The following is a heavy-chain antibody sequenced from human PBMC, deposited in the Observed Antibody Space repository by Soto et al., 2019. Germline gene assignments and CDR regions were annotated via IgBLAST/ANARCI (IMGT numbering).Heavy chain of an antibody. CDR2: INSGSFSI. V-gene: IGHV3-21*01. J-gene: IGHJ6*02. CDR1: GFTFRSYS. Sequence: EVQLVESGGGLVKPGGSLRLSCAASGFTFRSYSMNWVRQAPGKGLEWVSSINSGSFSINYADSVKGRFSISRDNAQNSLHLQLNNLRAEDKAVFYCARNESSNIYGMDVWGQGTTVTVSS. D-gene: IGHD6-6*01. CDR3: ARNESSNIYGMDV.